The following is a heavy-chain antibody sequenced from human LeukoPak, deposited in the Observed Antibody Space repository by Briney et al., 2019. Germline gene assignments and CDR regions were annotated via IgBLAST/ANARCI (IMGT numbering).Heavy chain of an antibody. CDR3: ARDDRGRGYHFWGGYPLDAFDI. Sequence: SVKVSCKASGGTFSSYAISWVRQAPGQGLEWMGGIIPIFGTANYAQKFQGRVTITADESTSTAYMELSSLRSEDTAVYYCARDDRGRGYHFWGGYPLDAFDIWGQGTMVTGSS. CDR1: GGTFSSYA. V-gene: IGHV1-69*13. CDR2: IIPIFGTA. D-gene: IGHD3-3*01. J-gene: IGHJ3*02.